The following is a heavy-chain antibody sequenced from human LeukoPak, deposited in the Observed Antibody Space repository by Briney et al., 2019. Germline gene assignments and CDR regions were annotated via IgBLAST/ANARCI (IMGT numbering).Heavy chain of an antibody. D-gene: IGHD6-19*01. CDR3: ARGIGREQWLADDY. V-gene: IGHV4-38-2*02. CDR2: IYHSGRT. CDR1: GYSISSGYY. Sequence: SETLSLTCTVSGYSISSGYYWGWIRQPPGKGLEWIGSIYHSGRTFYNPSLKSRVTISVDTSKNQFSLELSSVTAADTAVYYCARGIGREQWLADDYWGQGTLVTVSS. J-gene: IGHJ4*02.